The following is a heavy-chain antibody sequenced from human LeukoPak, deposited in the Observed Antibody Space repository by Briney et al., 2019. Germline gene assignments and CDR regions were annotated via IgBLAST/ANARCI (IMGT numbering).Heavy chain of an antibody. D-gene: IGHD2-2*01. CDR3: ARDRRYCSSTSCLSQTSWFDP. Sequence: ASVKVSCKASGYTFTNYGISWVRQAPGQGLEWMGWISAYNGNTNYAQKLQGRVTMTTDTSTSTAYMELRSLRSDDTAVYYCARDRRYCSSTSCLSQTSWFDPWGQGTLVTVSS. CDR1: GYTFTNYG. V-gene: IGHV1-18*01. J-gene: IGHJ5*02. CDR2: ISAYNGNT.